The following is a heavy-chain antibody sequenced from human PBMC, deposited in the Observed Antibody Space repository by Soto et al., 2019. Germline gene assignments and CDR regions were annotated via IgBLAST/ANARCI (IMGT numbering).Heavy chain of an antibody. Sequence: ASVKVSCKASGGTFSRYAIGWVRQAPGQGLEWMGGIIPLFGKANYAQKFQGRVTITADESTSTAYMELSSLRSEDTAVYYCARDGTLYDSSGYYYLYWGQGTLVTVSS. J-gene: IGHJ4*02. V-gene: IGHV1-69*13. D-gene: IGHD3-22*01. CDR1: GGTFSRYA. CDR3: ARDGTLYDSSGYYYLY. CDR2: IIPLFGKA.